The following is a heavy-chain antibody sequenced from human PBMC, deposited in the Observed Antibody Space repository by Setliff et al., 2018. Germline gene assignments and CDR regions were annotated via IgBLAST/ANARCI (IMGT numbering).Heavy chain of an antibody. CDR2: INEDGSEK. CDR3: STKGVPGT. V-gene: IGHV3-7*03. Sequence: GGSLRLSCAASGFTFSSYSVSWVRQAPGKGLEWVASINEDGSEKYYVDSVKGRFTISRDNAKNSLYLQMNSLRLEDTAVYYCSTKGVPGTGGQGTRVTVSS. CDR1: GFTFSSYS. D-gene: IGHD1-1*01. J-gene: IGHJ4*02.